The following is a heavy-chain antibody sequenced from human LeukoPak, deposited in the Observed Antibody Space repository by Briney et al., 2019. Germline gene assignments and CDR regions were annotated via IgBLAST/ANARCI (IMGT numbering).Heavy chain of an antibody. V-gene: IGHV4-59*01. J-gene: IGHJ4*02. CDR1: GDSISTYY. D-gene: IGHD4-17*01. CDR2: IYYSGNT. CDR3: ARVETPVTTTPPFDH. Sequence: PSETLSLTCSVSGDSISTYYWSWIRQPPGKVLEWIGYIYYSGNTNYNPSLKSRLTISVDTSKNQFSLKLSSVTAADTAVYYCARVETPVTTTPPFDHWGQGTLVTVSS.